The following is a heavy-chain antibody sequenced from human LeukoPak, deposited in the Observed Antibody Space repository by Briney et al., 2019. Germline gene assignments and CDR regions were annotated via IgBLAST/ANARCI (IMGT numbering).Heavy chain of an antibody. CDR1: GFPFCSYP. J-gene: IGHJ6*02. CDR3: ARASYCLGYYYFYGLDV. CDR2: ISYDGGNK. Sequence: GGSLRLSCAASGFPFCSYPMHWVRQAPGKGLEWVAVISYDGGNKYYAASVKGRFTISRDNSKNTLYLQMNSLRAEDTAVYYCARASYCLGYYYFYGLDVWGQGTTVTVSS. V-gene: IGHV3-30*04. D-gene: IGHD5-18*01.